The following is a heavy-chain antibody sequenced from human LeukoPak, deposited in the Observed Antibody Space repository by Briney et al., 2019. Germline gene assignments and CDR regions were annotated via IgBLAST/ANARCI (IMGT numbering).Heavy chain of an antibody. V-gene: IGHV4-38-2*01. CDR1: GYSISSGYY. J-gene: IGHJ2*01. D-gene: IGHD1-14*01. Sequence: CXXSGYSISSGYYWGWIRQPPGKGLEWIGSIYYSGSTYYNPSLKSRVTISVDTSKNQVSMKLSSVTAADTAVYYXXXXXXXXXXXXXPGWYFDLWGRGTLVTVSS. CDR3: XXXXXXXXXXXXPGWYFDL. CDR2: IYYSGST.